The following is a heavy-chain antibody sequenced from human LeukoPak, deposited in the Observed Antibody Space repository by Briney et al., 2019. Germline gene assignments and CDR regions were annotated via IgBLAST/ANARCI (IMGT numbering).Heavy chain of an antibody. CDR2: ISSNNRYI. Sequence: PGGSLRLSCEASGFTFSTYSMNWVRQAPGKGLEWVSSISSNNRYIYYADSVKGRFTISRDNAKNSLYLQMNSLRAEDTAMYYCARGQSGIAVAGTFVDYWGQGTPVTVSS. CDR1: GFTFSTYS. J-gene: IGHJ4*02. V-gene: IGHV3-21*01. CDR3: ARGQSGIAVAGTFVDY. D-gene: IGHD6-19*01.